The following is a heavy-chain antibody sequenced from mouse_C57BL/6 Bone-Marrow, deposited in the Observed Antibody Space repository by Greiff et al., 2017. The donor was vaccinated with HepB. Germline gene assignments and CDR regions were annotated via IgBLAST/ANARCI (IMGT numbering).Heavy chain of an antibody. CDR2: ISSGGSYT. D-gene: IGHD1-1*01. Sequence: EVQLQESGGDLVKPGGSLKLSCAASGFTFSSYGMSWVRQTPDKRLEWVATISSGGSYTYYPDSVKGRFTISRDNAKNTLYLQMSSLKSEDTAMYYCARQITTVVASPWFAYWGQGTLVTVSA. CDR3: ARQITTVVASPWFAY. CDR1: GFTFSSYG. J-gene: IGHJ3*01. V-gene: IGHV5-6*01.